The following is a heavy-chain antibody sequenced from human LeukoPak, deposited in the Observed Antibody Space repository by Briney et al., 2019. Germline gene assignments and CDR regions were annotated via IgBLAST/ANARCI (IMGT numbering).Heavy chain of an antibody. Sequence: GASVKVSCKASGYTFTSYGISWVRQAPGQGLEWMGWISAYNGNTNYAQKLQGRVTMTTDTSTSTAYMELRSLRSEDTAVYYCARESMVRGVNNWFDPWGQGTLVTVSS. V-gene: IGHV1-18*01. J-gene: IGHJ5*02. CDR3: ARESMVRGVNNWFDP. D-gene: IGHD3-10*01. CDR1: GYTFTSYG. CDR2: ISAYNGNT.